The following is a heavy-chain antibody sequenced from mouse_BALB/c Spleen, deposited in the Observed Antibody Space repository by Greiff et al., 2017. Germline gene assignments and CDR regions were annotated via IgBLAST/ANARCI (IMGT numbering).Heavy chain of an antibody. D-gene: IGHD2-14*01. CDR3: ARDRAGVRGPWFAY. CDR1: GFTFSSYA. Sequence: DVQLVESGGGLVKPGGSLKLSCAASGFTFSSYAMSWVRQSPEKRLEWVAEISSGGSYTYYPDTVTGRFTISRDNAKNTLYLEMSSLRSEDTAMYYCARDRAGVRGPWFAYWGQGTLVTVSA. V-gene: IGHV5-9-4*01. J-gene: IGHJ3*01. CDR2: ISSGGSYT.